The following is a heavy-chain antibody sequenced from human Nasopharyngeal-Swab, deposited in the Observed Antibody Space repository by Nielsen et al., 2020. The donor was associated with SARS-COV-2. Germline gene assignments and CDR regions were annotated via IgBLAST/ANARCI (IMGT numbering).Heavy chain of an antibody. CDR3: ARHRGSSSWYGFTQPYDY. D-gene: IGHD6-13*01. J-gene: IGHJ4*02. V-gene: IGHV5-10-1*01. Sequence: GESLKISCKGSGYSFTSYWISWVRQMPGKGLEWMGRIDPSDSYTNYSPSFQGHVTISADKSISTAYLQWSSLKASDTAMYYCARHRGSSSWYGFTQPYDYWGQGTPVTVSS. CDR2: IDPSDSYT. CDR1: GYSFTSYW.